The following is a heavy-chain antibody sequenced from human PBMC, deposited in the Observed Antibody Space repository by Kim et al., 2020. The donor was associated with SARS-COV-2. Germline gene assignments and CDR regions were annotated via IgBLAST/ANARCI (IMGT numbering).Heavy chain of an antibody. CDR3: ARVTTIFGVVIGGMDV. J-gene: IGHJ6*02. D-gene: IGHD3-3*01. V-gene: IGHV4-59*01. Sequence: SLKSRVTISVDTSKNQFSLKLSSVTAADTAVYYCARVTTIFGVVIGGMDVWGQGTTVTVSS.